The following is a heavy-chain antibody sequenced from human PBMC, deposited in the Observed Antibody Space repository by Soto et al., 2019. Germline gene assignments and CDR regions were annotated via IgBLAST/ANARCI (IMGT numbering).Heavy chain of an antibody. CDR1: GFTTSSDY. Sequence: EVQLVESGGGLVQPGGSLRLSCAGSGFTTSSDYMAWVRQAPGQGLEWVSVSYSGGSTYYADSVKGRFTISRDNSKTTLYLQMNSLSAEDTAVYYCARDGTMTALDAFDIWGQGTMVTVSS. D-gene: IGHD3-3*01. CDR2: SYSGGST. J-gene: IGHJ3*02. V-gene: IGHV3-66*01. CDR3: ARDGTMTALDAFDI.